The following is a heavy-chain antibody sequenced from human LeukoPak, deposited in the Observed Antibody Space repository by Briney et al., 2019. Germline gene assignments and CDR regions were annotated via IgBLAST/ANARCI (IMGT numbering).Heavy chain of an antibody. CDR1: GFTFSDYY. J-gene: IGHJ6*02. V-gene: IGHV3-11*01. CDR3: ASAPELSTYYYYYGMDV. D-gene: IGHD1-26*01. CDR2: ISSSGSTI. Sequence: GGSLRLSCAASGFTFSDYYMSWIRQAPGKGLEWVSYISSSGSTIYYADSVKGRFTISRDNAKNSLYLQMNSLRAEDTAVYYCASAPELSTYYYYYGMDVWGQGTTVTVS.